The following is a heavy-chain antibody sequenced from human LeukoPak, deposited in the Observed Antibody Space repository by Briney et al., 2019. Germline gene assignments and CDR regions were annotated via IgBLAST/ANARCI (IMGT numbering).Heavy chain of an antibody. CDR2: INPSGGST. Sequence: ASVKVSCKASGYTFTSYYMHWVRQAPAQGLEWMGIINPSGGSTSYAQKFQGRVTMTRDTSTSTVYMELSSLRSEDTAVYYCAKEVVAVAGTARWFDPWGQGTLVTVSS. CDR1: GYTFTSYY. CDR3: AKEVVAVAGTARWFDP. D-gene: IGHD6-19*01. V-gene: IGHV1-46*01. J-gene: IGHJ5*02.